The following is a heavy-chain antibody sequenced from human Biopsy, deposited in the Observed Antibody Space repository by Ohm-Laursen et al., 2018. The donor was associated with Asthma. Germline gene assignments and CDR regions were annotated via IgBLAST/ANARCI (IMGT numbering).Heavy chain of an antibody. D-gene: IGHD1-1*01. Sequence: RSLRLSCAASGVSFSNFAIHWVRQAPGKGLEWVGVISKDASTQDYADSVKGRFTMARDNSKNTLDLQMNSLREEDTAVYYCVRDGTDDAFDIWGQGTVVSVSS. CDR1: GVSFSNFA. CDR3: VRDGTDDAFDI. V-gene: IGHV3-30*01. J-gene: IGHJ3*02. CDR2: ISKDASTQ.